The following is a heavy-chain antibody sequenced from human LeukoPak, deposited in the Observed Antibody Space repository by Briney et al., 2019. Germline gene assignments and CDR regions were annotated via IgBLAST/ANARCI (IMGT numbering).Heavy chain of an antibody. D-gene: IGHD3-10*01. V-gene: IGHV3-30-3*01. CDR1: GFTFSSYA. CDR2: ISYDGSNK. CDR3: ASEAGGLLWSLSDYYYYGMDV. J-gene: IGHJ6*02. Sequence: PGRSLRLSCAASGFTFSSYAMHWVRQAPGKGLEWVAVISYDGSNKYYADSVKGRFTISRDNSKNTLYLQMNSLRAEDTAVYYCASEAGGLLWSLSDYYYYGMDVWGQGTTVTVSS.